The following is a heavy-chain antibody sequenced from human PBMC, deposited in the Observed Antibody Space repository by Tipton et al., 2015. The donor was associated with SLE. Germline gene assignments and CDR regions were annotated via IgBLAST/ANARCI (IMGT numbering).Heavy chain of an antibody. J-gene: IGHJ1*01. CDR2: IYYSGST. D-gene: IGHD3-3*01. CDR1: GGSISSSSYY. CDR3: ARGMGEWLTGYFQH. V-gene: IGHV4-39*01. Sequence: TLSLTCTVSGGSISSSSYYWGWIRQPPGKGLEWIGSIYYSGSTYYNPSLKSRVTISEDTSKNQFSLKLSSVTAADTAVYYCARGMGEWLTGYFQHWGQGTLVTVSS.